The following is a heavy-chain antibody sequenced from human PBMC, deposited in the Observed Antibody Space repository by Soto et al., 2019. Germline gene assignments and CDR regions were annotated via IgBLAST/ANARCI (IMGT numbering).Heavy chain of an antibody. D-gene: IGHD6-13*01. V-gene: IGHV1-8*01. CDR3: ARRGYSSSWYYYYYYGMDV. CDR1: GYTFTSYD. J-gene: IGHJ6*02. Sequence: QVQLVQSGAEVKKPGASVKVSCKASGYTFTSYDINWVRQATGQGLEWMGWMNPNSGNTGYAQKFQGRVTMTRNTSISTGYRALSSLRSEDTAVYYCARRGYSSSWYYYYYYGMDVWGQGTTVTVSS. CDR2: MNPNSGNT.